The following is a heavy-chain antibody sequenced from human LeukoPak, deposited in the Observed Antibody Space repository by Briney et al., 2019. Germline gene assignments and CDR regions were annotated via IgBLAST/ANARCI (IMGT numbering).Heavy chain of an antibody. J-gene: IGHJ4*02. CDR2: INSDGSST. Sequence: GGSLRLSCAASGFTFSDYGMHWVRQAPGKGLVWVSRINSDGSSTADADSVKGRFTISRDNAKNTLYLQMNSLRAEDTAIYYCARVGPYRSGGSCYHYWGQGTLVTVSS. CDR1: GFTFSDYG. V-gene: IGHV3-74*01. D-gene: IGHD2-15*01. CDR3: ARVGPYRSGGSCYHY.